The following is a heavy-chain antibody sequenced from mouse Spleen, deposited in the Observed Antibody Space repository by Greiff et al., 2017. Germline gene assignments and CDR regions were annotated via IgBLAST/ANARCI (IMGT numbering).Heavy chain of an antibody. J-gene: IGHJ4*01. V-gene: IGHV1-55*01. CDR3: SVYYGNYGAMDY. CDR2: IYPGRGIT. CDR1: GYTFTSYW. Sequence: QVQLQQPGAELVKPGASVKMSCKASGYTFTSYWINWVKQRPGQGLEWIGDIYPGRGITNYNEKFKSKATLTLDTSSSTAYMQLSSLTSEDSAVYYCSVYYGNYGAMDYWGQGTSVTVSS. D-gene: IGHD2-1*01.